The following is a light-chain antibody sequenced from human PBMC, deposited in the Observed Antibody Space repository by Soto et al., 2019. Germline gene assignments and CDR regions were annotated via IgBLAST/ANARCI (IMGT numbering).Light chain of an antibody. J-gene: IGKJ4*01. CDR3: QQRRNWPLT. V-gene: IGKV3-11*01. Sequence: EIVLTQSPATLSLSAGERATLPCRASQSVDSYLTWYQQKPGQAPRLLIYDVSKRATGIPVRFSGSGSGTDYTLTISSLEPEDVAIYYCQQRRNWPLTFGGGTKVEIK. CDR2: DVS. CDR1: QSVDSY.